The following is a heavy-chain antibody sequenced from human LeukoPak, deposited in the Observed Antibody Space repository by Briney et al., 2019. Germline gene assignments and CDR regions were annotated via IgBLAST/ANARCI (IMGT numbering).Heavy chain of an antibody. D-gene: IGHD3-22*01. J-gene: IGHJ4*02. CDR1: GFTFSSYG. V-gene: IGHV3-33*06. Sequence: GRSLRLSCAASGFTFSSYGMHWVRQAPGKGLEWVAVIWYDGSNKYYADSVKGRFTISRDNSKNTLYLQMNSLRAEDTAVYYCAKVVYDSSGYSDYWGQGTLVTVSS. CDR2: IWYDGSNK. CDR3: AKVVYDSSGYSDY.